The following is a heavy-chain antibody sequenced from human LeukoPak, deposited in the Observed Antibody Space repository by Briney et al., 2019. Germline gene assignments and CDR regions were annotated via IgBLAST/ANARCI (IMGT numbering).Heavy chain of an antibody. D-gene: IGHD6-13*01. V-gene: IGHV4-34*01. CDR1: GGSFSGYY. J-gene: IGHJ6*02. Sequence: PSETPSLTCAVYGGSFSGYYWSWIRQPPGKGLEWIGEINHSGSTNYNPSLKSRVTISVDTSKNQFSLKLSSVTAADTAVYYCARKYSSSRHRRYYGMDVWGQGTTVTVSS. CDR2: INHSGST. CDR3: ARKYSSSRHRRYYGMDV.